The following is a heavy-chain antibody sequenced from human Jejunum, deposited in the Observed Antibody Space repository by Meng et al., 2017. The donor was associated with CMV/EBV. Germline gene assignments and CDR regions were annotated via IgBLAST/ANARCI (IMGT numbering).Heavy chain of an antibody. CDR1: GYTFTGYY. Sequence: SGYTFTGYYMHWVRQAPGQGLEWMGWINPNSGGTNYAQKFQGRVTMTRDTSISTAYMELSRLRSDDTAVYYCAREEPSCGGDCHVYWGQGTLVTVSS. J-gene: IGHJ4*02. CDR3: AREEPSCGGDCHVY. CDR2: INPNSGGT. V-gene: IGHV1-2*02. D-gene: IGHD2-21*01.